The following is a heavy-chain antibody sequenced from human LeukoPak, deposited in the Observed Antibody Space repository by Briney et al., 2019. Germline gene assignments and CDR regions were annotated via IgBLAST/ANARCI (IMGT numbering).Heavy chain of an antibody. CDR1: GYTFTNYA. CDR3: AIRDGHTDH. J-gene: IGHJ4*02. Sequence: ASVKVSCKTSGYTFTNYAMHWVRQAPGQTIEWLAWINPANGYTRYSQHFQDRVTVSSDTSADTAYMEMSSLRSEDKAIYYCAIRDGHTDHWGQGTLVTVSS. V-gene: IGHV1-3*03. D-gene: IGHD5-24*01. CDR2: INPANGYT.